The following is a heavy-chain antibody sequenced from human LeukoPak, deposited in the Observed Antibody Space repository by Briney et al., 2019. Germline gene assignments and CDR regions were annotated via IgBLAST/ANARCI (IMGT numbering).Heavy chain of an antibody. CDR1: GFTFSSYG. CDR2: IRYDGSNK. CDR3: ARDFLSGSYFWG. V-gene: IGHV3-30*02. D-gene: IGHD1-26*01. Sequence: GGSLRLSCAASGFTFSSYGMHWVRQAPGKGLEWVAFIRYDGSNKYYADSVKGRFTISRDNAKNSLYLQMNSLRAEDTGVYYCARDFLSGSYFWGWGQGTRVTVSS. J-gene: IGHJ4*02.